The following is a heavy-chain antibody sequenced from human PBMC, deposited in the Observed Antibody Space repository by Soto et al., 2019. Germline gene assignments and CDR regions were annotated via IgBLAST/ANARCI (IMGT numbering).Heavy chain of an antibody. Sequence: PSETLSLTCTVSGGSISSGDYYWSWIRQPPGKGLEWIGYIYYSGSTYYNPSLKSRVTISVDTSKNQFSLKLSSVTAADTAVYYCARAGLAMVRPYGMDVWGQGTTVTVS. CDR2: IYYSGST. CDR3: ARAGLAMVRPYGMDV. J-gene: IGHJ6*02. V-gene: IGHV4-30-4*01. CDR1: GGSISSGDYY. D-gene: IGHD5-18*01.